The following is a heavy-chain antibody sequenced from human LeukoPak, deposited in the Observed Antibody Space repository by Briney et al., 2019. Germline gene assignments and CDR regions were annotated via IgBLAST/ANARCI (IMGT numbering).Heavy chain of an antibody. CDR1: GCTFTGYY. Sequence: ASVKVSCKASGCTFTGYYMHWVRQAPGQGLEWMGWINPNSGGTNYARKFQGRVTMTRDTSISTAYMGLSRLGSDDTAVYYCARVGRCSSSWFDYWGQGTLVTVSS. CDR3: ARVGRCSSSWFDY. CDR2: INPNSGGT. J-gene: IGHJ4*02. D-gene: IGHD6-13*01. V-gene: IGHV1-2*02.